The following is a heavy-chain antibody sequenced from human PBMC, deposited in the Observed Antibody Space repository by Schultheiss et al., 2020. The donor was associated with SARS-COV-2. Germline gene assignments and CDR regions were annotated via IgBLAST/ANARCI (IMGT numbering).Heavy chain of an antibody. Sequence: GESLKISCSASGFTFSSYAMHWVRQAPGKGLEYVSAISSNGGSTYYADSVKGRFTISRDNAKNSLYLQMNSLRAEDTAVYYCARDLGGSGENAFDIWGQGTTVTVSS. V-gene: IGHV3-64*04. J-gene: IGHJ3*02. CDR3: ARDLGGSGENAFDI. D-gene: IGHD1-26*01. CDR1: GFTFSSYA. CDR2: ISSNGGST.